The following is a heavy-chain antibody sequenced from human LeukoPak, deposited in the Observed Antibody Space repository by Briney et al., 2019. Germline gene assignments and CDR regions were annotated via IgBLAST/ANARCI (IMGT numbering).Heavy chain of an antibody. CDR1: GFTFSSYG. J-gene: IGHJ4*02. CDR3: ARAAYDSSGYLTL. Sequence: GGSLRLSCAASGFTFSSYGMHWVRQAPGKGLEWVAVIWYDGTNKYYADSVKGRFTISRDNSKNTLFLQMNSLRAEDTAVCYCARAAYDSSGYLTLWGQGTLVTVSS. CDR2: IWYDGTNK. D-gene: IGHD3-22*01. V-gene: IGHV3-33*01.